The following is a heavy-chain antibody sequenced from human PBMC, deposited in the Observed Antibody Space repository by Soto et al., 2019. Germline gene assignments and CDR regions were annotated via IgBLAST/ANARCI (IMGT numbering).Heavy chain of an antibody. D-gene: IGHD4-17*01. CDR3: ARDFTSATTSWFDP. V-gene: IGHV4-31*03. Sequence: SETLSLTCTVSGGSISSGGYYWSWIRQHPGKGLEWIGYIYYSGSTYYNPSLKSRVTISVDTSKNQFSLKLSSVTAAATAVYYCARDFTSATTSWFDPWGQGTLVTVSS. CDR2: IYYSGST. J-gene: IGHJ5*02. CDR1: GGSISSGGYY.